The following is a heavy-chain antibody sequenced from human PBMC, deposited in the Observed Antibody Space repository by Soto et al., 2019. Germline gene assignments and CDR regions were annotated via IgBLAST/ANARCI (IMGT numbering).Heavy chain of an antibody. Sequence: PGGSLRLSCAASGFTFSSYAMSWVRQALGKGLEWVSAISGSGGSTYYADSVKGRFTISRDNSKNTLYLQMNSLRAEDTAVYYCASLVVISYYFDYWGQGTLVTVSS. J-gene: IGHJ4*02. CDR1: GFTFSSYA. D-gene: IGHD3-22*01. V-gene: IGHV3-23*01. CDR3: ASLVVISYYFDY. CDR2: ISGSGGST.